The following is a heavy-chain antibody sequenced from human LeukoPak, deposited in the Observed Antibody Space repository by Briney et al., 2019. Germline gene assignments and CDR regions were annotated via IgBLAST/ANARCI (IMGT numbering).Heavy chain of an antibody. CDR3: AKDLGRTYSGNTVDP. D-gene: IGHD1-26*01. CDR2: ISYDGSNK. J-gene: IGHJ5*02. Sequence: PGGSLRLSCAASGFTFSSYAMHWVRQAPGKGLEWVAVISYDGSNKYYADSVKGRFTISRDNSKNTLYLQMNSLRAEDTAVYYCAKDLGRTYSGNTVDPWGQGTLVTVSS. V-gene: IGHV3-30-3*01. CDR1: GFTFSSYA.